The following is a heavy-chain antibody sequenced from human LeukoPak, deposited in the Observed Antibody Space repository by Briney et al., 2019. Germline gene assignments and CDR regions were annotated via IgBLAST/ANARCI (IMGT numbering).Heavy chain of an antibody. Sequence: PSETLSLGCTVSGGDISYYYWSSVRLTPGKGLEWIGYIYYSGSTNYNPSLKSRVTISVDTSKNQFSLKLSSVTAADTAVYYCARHRPDSSGYYYPPHMDVWGQGTTVTVSS. CDR2: IYYSGST. CDR3: ARHRPDSSGYYYPPHMDV. D-gene: IGHD3-22*01. J-gene: IGHJ6*02. V-gene: IGHV4-59*08. CDR1: GGDISYYY.